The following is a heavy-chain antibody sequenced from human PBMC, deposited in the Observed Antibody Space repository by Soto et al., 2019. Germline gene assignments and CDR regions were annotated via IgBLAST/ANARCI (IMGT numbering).Heavy chain of an antibody. D-gene: IGHD2-15*01. Sequence: SETLSLTCTVSGGSISSYYWSWIRQPPGKGLEWIGYIYYSGSTNYNPSLKSRVTISVDTSKNQFSLKLSSVTAADTAVYYFARVPRGGYCSGGSCYYSNWFDPWGQGTLVTVS. J-gene: IGHJ5*02. V-gene: IGHV4-59*01. CDR1: GGSISSYY. CDR3: ARVPRGGYCSGGSCYYSNWFDP. CDR2: IYYSGST.